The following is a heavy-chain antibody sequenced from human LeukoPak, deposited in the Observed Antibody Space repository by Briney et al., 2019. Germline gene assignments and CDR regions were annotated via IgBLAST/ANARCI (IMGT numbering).Heavy chain of an antibody. CDR3: ARVAWIRYNWDESDEHDAFDI. V-gene: IGHV3-33*01. J-gene: IGHJ3*02. CDR1: GFTFSRDG. Sequence: GGSLRLSCAASGFTFSRDGMHWVRQAPGKGLEWVAVIWYDGSKKYYADSVKGRFTISRDNSKNTLYLQMNSLRAEDTAVYYCARVAWIRYNWDESDEHDAFDIWAKGQWSPSLQ. D-gene: IGHD1-20*01. CDR2: IWYDGSKK.